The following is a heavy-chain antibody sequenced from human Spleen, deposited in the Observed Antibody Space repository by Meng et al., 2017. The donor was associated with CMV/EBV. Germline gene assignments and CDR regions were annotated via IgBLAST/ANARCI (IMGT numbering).Heavy chain of an antibody. CDR3: VRDSGSGRFGT. CDR1: GGSISSSSYY. V-gene: IGHV4-39*07. Sequence: GSLRLSCTVSGGSISSSSYYWGWIRQPPGKGLEWIGSIYYSGSTYYNPSLKSRVTISVDTSKNQFSLKLSSVTAADTAVYYCVRDSGSGRFGTWGQGTLVTVSS. J-gene: IGHJ5*02. D-gene: IGHD3-10*01. CDR2: IYYSGST.